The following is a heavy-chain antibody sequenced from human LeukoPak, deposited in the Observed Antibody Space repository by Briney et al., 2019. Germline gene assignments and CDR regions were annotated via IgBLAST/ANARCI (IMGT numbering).Heavy chain of an antibody. CDR3: ARDLGDYPLDY. Sequence: PAQTLRLSRAASGGAFDGFGCDWVGHHPGKGLEWLCNIPRNGVNTAYADSVKGRFTISRDNAKTSLYLQMNSLRAEDTALYYCARDLGDYPLDYWGQGTLVTVS. J-gene: IGHJ4*02. CDR1: GGAFDGFG. D-gene: IGHD4-11*01. CDR2: IPRNGVNT. V-gene: IGHV3-20*04.